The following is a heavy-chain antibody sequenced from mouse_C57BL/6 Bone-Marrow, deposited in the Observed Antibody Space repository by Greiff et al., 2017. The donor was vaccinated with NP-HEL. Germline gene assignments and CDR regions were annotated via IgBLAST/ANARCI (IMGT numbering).Heavy chain of an antibody. CDR1: GYTFTSYW. J-gene: IGHJ2*01. V-gene: IGHV1-69*01. Sequence: QVQLQQPGAELVIPGASVKLSCKASGYTFTSYWMHWVKQRPGQGLEWIGEIDPSDSYTNYNQKFKGKSTLTVDKSSSTAYVQLSSLTSEASAVYYCARGTGTDYWGQGTTLTVSS. D-gene: IGHD4-1*01. CDR3: ARGTGTDY. CDR2: IDPSDSYT.